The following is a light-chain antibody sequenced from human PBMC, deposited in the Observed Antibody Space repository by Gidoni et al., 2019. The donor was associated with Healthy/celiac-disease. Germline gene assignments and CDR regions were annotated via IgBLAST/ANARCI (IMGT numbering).Light chain of an antibody. CDR2: RDN. V-gene: IGLV1-44*01. CDR1: SSNIGRNT. J-gene: IGLJ3*02. CDR3: AAWDDSLNGWV. Sequence: QSVLTQPPSASGTPGQRVTISCSASSSNIGRNTVNWYKQLPGTAPKLLIYRDNQRPSGVPDRFSGSRSGTSASLAISGLQSEDEADYYCAAWDDSLNGWVFGGGTKLTVL.